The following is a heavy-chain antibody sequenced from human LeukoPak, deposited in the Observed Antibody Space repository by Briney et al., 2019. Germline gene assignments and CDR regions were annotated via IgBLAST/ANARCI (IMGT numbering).Heavy chain of an antibody. D-gene: IGHD3-3*01. CDR3: ERRYLIGIFGAFDI. Sequence: SETLSLTCSVSGGSISSYYWSWIRQSPGKGLEWIGYIYYSGSTNYNPSLKSRVTISEDTSKNQFSLKLSSVTAADTAVYYCERRYLIGIFGAFDIWGQGTMVTVAS. J-gene: IGHJ3*02. V-gene: IGHV4-59*01. CDR2: IYYSGST. CDR1: GGSISSYY.